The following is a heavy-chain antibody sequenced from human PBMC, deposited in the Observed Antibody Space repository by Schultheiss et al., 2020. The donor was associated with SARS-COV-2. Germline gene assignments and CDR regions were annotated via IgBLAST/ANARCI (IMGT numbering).Heavy chain of an antibody. CDR2: IYYSGST. V-gene: IGHV4-59*08. Sequence: SETLSLTCAVYGGSFSGYYWSWIRQPPGKGLEWIGYIYYSGSTNYNPSLKSRVTMSVDTSKNQFSLKLSSVTAADTAVYYCARRAIAAAGSFDYWGQGTLVTVSS. D-gene: IGHD6-13*01. J-gene: IGHJ4*02. CDR3: ARRAIAAAGSFDY. CDR1: GGSFSGYY.